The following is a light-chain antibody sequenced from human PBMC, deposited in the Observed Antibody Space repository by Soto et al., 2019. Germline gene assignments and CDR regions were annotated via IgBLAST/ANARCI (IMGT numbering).Light chain of an antibody. Sequence: QSALTQPASVSGSPGQSITISCTGTSSDVGAYDLVSWYQHHPGKVPKLIIYEATKWPSGVSHRFSGSKSGSTASLTISGLQAEDEADYYCSSYTSSSTYVFGTGTKLTVL. J-gene: IGLJ1*01. CDR2: EAT. V-gene: IGLV2-14*02. CDR3: SSYTSSSTYV. CDR1: SSDVGAYDL.